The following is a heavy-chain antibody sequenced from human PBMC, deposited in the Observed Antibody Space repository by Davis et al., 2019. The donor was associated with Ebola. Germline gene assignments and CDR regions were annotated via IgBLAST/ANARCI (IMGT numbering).Heavy chain of an antibody. V-gene: IGHV1-69*13. CDR3: ARGRSHRGYYYYGMDV. CDR1: GYSFRTYG. D-gene: IGHD1-14*01. CDR2: IIPIFGTA. J-gene: IGHJ6*04. Sequence: SVKVSCKASGYSFRTYGIDWVRQAPGQGLEWMGGIIPIFGTANYAQKFQGRVTITADESTSTAYMELSSLRSEDTAVYYCARGRSHRGYYYYGMDVWGKGTTVTVSS.